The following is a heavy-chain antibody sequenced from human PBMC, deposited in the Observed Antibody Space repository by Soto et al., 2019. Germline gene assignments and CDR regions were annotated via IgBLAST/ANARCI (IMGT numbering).Heavy chain of an antibody. CDR3: AKDWGGSYRPYFFDY. CDR1: GFIFSSYG. J-gene: IGHJ4*02. Sequence: PGGSLRLSCAASGFIFSSYGMHWVRQAPGKGLQWVAVISYDGNNKYFADSVTGRFTISRDDSKNTVYLEMNSLRAEDTAMYYCAKDWGGSYRPYFFDYWGQGILVTVSS. CDR2: ISYDGNNK. V-gene: IGHV3-30*18. D-gene: IGHD1-26*01.